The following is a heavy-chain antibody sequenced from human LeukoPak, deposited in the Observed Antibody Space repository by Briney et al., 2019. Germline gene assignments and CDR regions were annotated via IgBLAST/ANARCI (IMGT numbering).Heavy chain of an antibody. CDR3: ARVMNRADIVVVGVWFDP. D-gene: IGHD2-15*01. J-gene: IGHJ5*02. CDR2: IYYNGST. Sequence: PSETLSLTCTVSGGSISSYYWSWIRQPPGKGLEWIGYIYYNGSTNYNPSLKSRVSMSVDTSKNQFSLKLSSVTAEDTAMYYCARVMNRADIVVVGVWFDPWGQGTLVTVSS. V-gene: IGHV4-59*01. CDR1: GGSISSYY.